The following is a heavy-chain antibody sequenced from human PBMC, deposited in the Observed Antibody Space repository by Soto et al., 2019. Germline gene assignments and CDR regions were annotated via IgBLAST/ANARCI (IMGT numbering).Heavy chain of an antibody. V-gene: IGHV4-34*01. CDR1: GGSFSGYY. Sequence: SETLSLTCAVYGGSFSGYYWSWIRQPPGKGLEWIGEINHSGSTNYNPSLKSRVTISVDTSKNQFSLKLSSVTAADTAVYYCARGDYYDSSGSFDYWGQGTLVTVSS. J-gene: IGHJ4*02. CDR3: ARGDYYDSSGSFDY. D-gene: IGHD3-22*01. CDR2: INHSGST.